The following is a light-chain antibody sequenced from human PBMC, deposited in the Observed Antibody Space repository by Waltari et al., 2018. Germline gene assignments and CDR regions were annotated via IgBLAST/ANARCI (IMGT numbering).Light chain of an antibody. V-gene: IGKV3-20*01. Sequence: EILLTQSPGTMYLAPGERATLSCRASQSVSSSSFAWYQQKPGQAHRLLNYAASSSATGIPDRFSGSGSGTDFSLTISRLEPADFAVYYCQQYGSSPYTFGRGTKLEIK. J-gene: IGKJ2*01. CDR2: AAS. CDR3: QQYGSSPYT. CDR1: QSVSSSS.